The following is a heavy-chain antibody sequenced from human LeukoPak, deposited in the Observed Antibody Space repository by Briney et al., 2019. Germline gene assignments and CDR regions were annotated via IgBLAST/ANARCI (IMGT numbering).Heavy chain of an antibody. Sequence: GGSLRLSCAASGFTFSDYYMSWIRQAPGKGLEWVSYIRSSGSTIYYADSVKGRFTISRDNAKNSLYLQMNSLRAEDTAVYYCARDQQRVDYGDYVTHWGQGTLVTVSS. CDR1: GFTFSDYY. V-gene: IGHV3-11*01. CDR3: ARDQQRVDYGDYVTH. D-gene: IGHD4-17*01. J-gene: IGHJ4*02. CDR2: IRSSGSTI.